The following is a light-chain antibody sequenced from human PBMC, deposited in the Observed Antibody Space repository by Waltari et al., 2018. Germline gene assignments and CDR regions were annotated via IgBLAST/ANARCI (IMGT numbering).Light chain of an antibody. CDR2: DDR. CDR3: QVWDSSSDHWV. CDR1: NRGSKS. J-gene: IGLJ3*02. Sequence: SYVLTQPPSVSVAPGQTASITCWGNNRGSKSFHWYQQKPGQAPVLVVYDDRGRPSGVPERYSGSKSGNTATLSISGVEAGDEADYFCQVWDSSSDHWVFGGGTKLTAL. V-gene: IGLV3-21*02.